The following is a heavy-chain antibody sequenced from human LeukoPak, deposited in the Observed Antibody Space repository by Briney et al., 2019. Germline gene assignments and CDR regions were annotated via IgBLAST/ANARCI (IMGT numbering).Heavy chain of an antibody. Sequence: PGGYLRLSCAASGFTFSSYWMSWVRQAPGKGLEWVANIKQDGSRIHYVDSVKGRFTISRDNAKNSLYLQMNSLRAEDTAVYYCARDPGIAAAGTVGYFDFWGQGTLVTVSS. CDR3: ARDPGIAAAGTVGYFDF. J-gene: IGHJ4*02. D-gene: IGHD6-13*01. V-gene: IGHV3-7*01. CDR1: GFTFSSYW. CDR2: IKQDGSRI.